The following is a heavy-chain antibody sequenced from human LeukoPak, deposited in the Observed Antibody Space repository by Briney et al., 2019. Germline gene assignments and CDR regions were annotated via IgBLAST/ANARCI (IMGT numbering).Heavy chain of an antibody. CDR3: AKDMSGFPTADDY. Sequence: GGSLRLSCAASGFTFSSYAMSWVRQAPGKGLEWVSAIRGSGGSTYYADSAKGRFTISRDNSKNTLYLQMNSLRAEDTAVYYCAKDMSGFPTADDYWGQGTLVTVSS. D-gene: IGHD1-26*01. CDR2: IRGSGGST. CDR1: GFTFSSYA. V-gene: IGHV3-23*01. J-gene: IGHJ4*02.